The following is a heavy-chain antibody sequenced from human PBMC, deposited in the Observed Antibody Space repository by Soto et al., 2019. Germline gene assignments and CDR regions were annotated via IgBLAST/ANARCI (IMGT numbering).Heavy chain of an antibody. Sequence: QVQLVQSGAEVRKPGSSVKVSCEASGGTFSSYALNWMRQAPGQGLEWMGGIIPLFDTTTYAEKFQGRVTITADESTRTAFLELSSLTSEDTAMYYCARDGGGATFDYWGQGTLVTVSS. D-gene: IGHD1-26*01. J-gene: IGHJ4*02. CDR3: ARDGGGATFDY. V-gene: IGHV1-69*12. CDR2: IIPLFDTT. CDR1: GGTFSSYA.